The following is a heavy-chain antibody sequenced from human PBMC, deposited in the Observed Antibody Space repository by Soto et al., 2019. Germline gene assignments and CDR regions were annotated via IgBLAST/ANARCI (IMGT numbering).Heavy chain of an antibody. CDR3: ARVGPWVPYYYDSSPYTFENWFDP. V-gene: IGHV4-38-2*01. J-gene: IGHJ5*02. CDR1: GYSISSGYY. D-gene: IGHD3-22*01. Sequence: SETLSLTCAVSGYSISSGYYWGWLRQPPGKGLEGIGSIYHGGSTYYNPSLNRRVTLSIDMTNNHVSLILTSVTAADTAVYYCARVGPWVPYYYDSSPYTFENWFDPWGQGTLVTVSS. CDR2: IYHGGST.